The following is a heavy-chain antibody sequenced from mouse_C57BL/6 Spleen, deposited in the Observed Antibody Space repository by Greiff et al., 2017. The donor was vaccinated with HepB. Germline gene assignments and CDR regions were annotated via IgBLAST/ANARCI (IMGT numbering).Heavy chain of an antibody. V-gene: IGHV1-50*01. D-gene: IGHD1-1*01. CDR3: ALYYYGSSHYFDY. CDR2: IDPSDSYT. J-gene: IGHJ2*01. CDR1: GYTFTSYW. Sequence: VQLQQSGAELVKPGASVKLSCKASGYTFTSYWMQWVKQRPGQGLEWIGEIDPSDSYTNYNQKFKGKATLTVDTSSSTAYMQLSSLTSEDSAVYYGALYYYGSSHYFDYWGQGTTLTVSS.